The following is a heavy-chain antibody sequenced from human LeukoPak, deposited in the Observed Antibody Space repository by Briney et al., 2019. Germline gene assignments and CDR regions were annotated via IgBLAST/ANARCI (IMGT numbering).Heavy chain of an antibody. CDR2: SNHSGST. D-gene: IGHD4-23*01. J-gene: IGHJ3*02. CDR3: ARTNGDNDAFDI. Sequence: NPSETLSLTCAVYGGSFSGYYWSWIRQPPGKGLEWIGESNHSGSTNYNPSLKSRVTISVDTSKNQFSLKLSSVTAADTAVYYCARTNGDNDAFDIWGQGTMVTVSS. CDR1: GGSFSGYY. V-gene: IGHV4-34*01.